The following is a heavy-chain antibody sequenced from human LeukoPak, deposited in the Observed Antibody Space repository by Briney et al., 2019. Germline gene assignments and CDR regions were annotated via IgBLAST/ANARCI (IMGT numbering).Heavy chain of an antibody. V-gene: IGHV4-38-2*02. CDR1: GYSISSGFY. CDR3: ARGRGGGSYLFDY. Sequence: PSETLSLTCSVSGYSISSGFYWGWIRQPPGKGLEWIGSIFHSGSTYYNPSLKSRVTISVDTSKNQFSLKLSSVTAADTAVYYCARGRGGGSYLFDYWGQGTLVTVSS. D-gene: IGHD1-26*01. J-gene: IGHJ4*02. CDR2: IFHSGST.